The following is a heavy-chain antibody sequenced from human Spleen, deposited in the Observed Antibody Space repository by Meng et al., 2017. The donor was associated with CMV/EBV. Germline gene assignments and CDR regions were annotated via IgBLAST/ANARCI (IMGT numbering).Heavy chain of an antibody. V-gene: IGHV1-2*02. Sequence: ASVKVSCKASGYTFTGYYMHWVRQAPGQGLEWVGWINPNSGGTNYAQKLQGRVTMTRDTSISTAYMELSRLRSDYTAVYYCTRDGTAAGRYYSYHHGMDVWGQGTTVTVSS. CDR1: GYTFTGYY. J-gene: IGHJ6*02. CDR2: INPNSGGT. CDR3: TRDGTAAGRYYSYHHGMDV. D-gene: IGHD6-25*01.